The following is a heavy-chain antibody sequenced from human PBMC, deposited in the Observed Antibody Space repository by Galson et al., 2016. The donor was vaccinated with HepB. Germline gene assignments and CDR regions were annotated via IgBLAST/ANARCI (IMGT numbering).Heavy chain of an antibody. CDR2: VHYSGIP. CDR1: GASISGHY. V-gene: IGHV4-59*11. J-gene: IGHJ6*02. CDR3: ARDGRAWVGLDV. D-gene: IGHD3/OR15-3a*01. Sequence: ETLSLTCAVSGASISGHYWSWIRQPPGKGLEWIGYVHYSGIPNYNPSLKSRVSISIDTSKTHFSLRLTSFTVADTAIYYCARDGRAWVGLDVWGQGTTVTVSS.